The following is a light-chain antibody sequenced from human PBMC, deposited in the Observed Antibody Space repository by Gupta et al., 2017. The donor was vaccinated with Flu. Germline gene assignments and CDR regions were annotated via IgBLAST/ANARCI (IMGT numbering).Light chain of an antibody. V-gene: IGKV3-11*01. CDR3: QQRSNWPWT. J-gene: IGKJ3*01. CDR1: QSVSSY. CDR2: DAS. Sequence: EIVLTQSPATLSLSPGERATLSCRASQSVSSYSAWYQQKPGQAPRLLIYDASNRATGIPARFSGSGSGTDFTLTISSLEPEDFAVYYCQQRSNWPWTFGPGTKVDIK.